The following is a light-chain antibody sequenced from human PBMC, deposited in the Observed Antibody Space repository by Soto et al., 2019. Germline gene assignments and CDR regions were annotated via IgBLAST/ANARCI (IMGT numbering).Light chain of an antibody. CDR1: QSVSSSY. V-gene: IGKV3-15*01. Sequence: EIVMTQSPATLSVSPGERATLSCRASQSVSSSYLGWYQLKPGQAPRLLISGASTRATGVPARFSGSGSGTEFTLTISSLQSEDFAVYYCQQYNNWPPWTFGQGTKVDIK. J-gene: IGKJ1*01. CDR3: QQYNNWPPWT. CDR2: GAS.